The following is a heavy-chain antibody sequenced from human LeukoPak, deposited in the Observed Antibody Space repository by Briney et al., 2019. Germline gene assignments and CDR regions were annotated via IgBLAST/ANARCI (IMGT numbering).Heavy chain of an antibody. CDR1: GGSISSYY. CDR2: IYYSGGT. CDR3: ARDNSLSGFDY. J-gene: IGHJ4*02. V-gene: IGHV4-59*01. D-gene: IGHD2/OR15-2a*01. Sequence: SETLSLTCTVSGGSISSYYWSWIRQPPGKGLEWIGYIYYSGGTNYNPSLKSRVTISVDTSKNQFSLKLSSVTAADTAVYDCARDNSLSGFDYWGQGTLVTVSS.